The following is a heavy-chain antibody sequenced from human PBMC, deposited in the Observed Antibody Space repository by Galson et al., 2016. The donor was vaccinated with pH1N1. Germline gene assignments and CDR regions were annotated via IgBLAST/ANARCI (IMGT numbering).Heavy chain of an antibody. CDR2: VNPGGSTI. CDR3: ASQYDFGDYRGDAFDI. D-gene: IGHD4-17*01. CDR1: GYSFTRYW. J-gene: IGHJ3*02. V-gene: IGHV5-51*03. Sequence: GAEVKKPGESLKISCKASGYSFTRYWIAWVRQVPGKGLEWVGVVNPGGSTIRYSPPFQGQVTISSDKSINTAYLQWISLKASDTATYYCASQYDFGDYRGDAFDIWGQGTMVIVSS.